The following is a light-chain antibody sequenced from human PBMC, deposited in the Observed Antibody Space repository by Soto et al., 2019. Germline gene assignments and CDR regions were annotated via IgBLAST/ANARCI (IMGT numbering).Light chain of an antibody. CDR3: QQYDNWPPIT. CDR2: GAS. CDR1: QSINND. J-gene: IGKJ5*01. Sequence: EVVMTQSPATLSVSPGVRSTLSCRASQSINNDLAWYQHKPGQAPRLXXYGASTRAIGVPARFSGSGSGTEFTLTIDSLQSDDFAVYYCQQYDNWPPITFGQGTRLEIK. V-gene: IGKV3-15*01.